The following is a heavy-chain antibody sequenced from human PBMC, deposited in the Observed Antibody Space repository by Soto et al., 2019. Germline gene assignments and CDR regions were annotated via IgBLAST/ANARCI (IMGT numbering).Heavy chain of an antibody. CDR1: GGSVSSGSYY. CDR2: IYYSGST. J-gene: IGHJ5*02. V-gene: IGHV4-61*01. D-gene: IGHD3-3*01. Sequence: LSLTCTVSGGSVSSGSYYWSWIRQPPGKGLEWIGYIYYSGSTNYNPSLKSRVTISVDTSKNQFSLKLSSVTAADTAGYYCARVPITIFGVVKKNWFDPWGQGTLVTVPS. CDR3: ARVPITIFGVVKKNWFDP.